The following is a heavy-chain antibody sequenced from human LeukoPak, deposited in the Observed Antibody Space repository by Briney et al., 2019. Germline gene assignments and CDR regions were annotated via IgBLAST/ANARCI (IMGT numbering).Heavy chain of an antibody. CDR3: ARERGSGWYNAIGY. J-gene: IGHJ4*02. Sequence: PSETLSLTCTVSGGSISSGGYYWSWIRQHPGKGLEWIGYIYCSGSTYYNPSLKSRVTISVDTSKNQFSLKLSSVTAADTAVYYCARERGSGWYNAIGYWGQGTLVTVSS. CDR1: GGSISSGGYY. V-gene: IGHV4-31*03. D-gene: IGHD6-19*01. CDR2: IYCSGST.